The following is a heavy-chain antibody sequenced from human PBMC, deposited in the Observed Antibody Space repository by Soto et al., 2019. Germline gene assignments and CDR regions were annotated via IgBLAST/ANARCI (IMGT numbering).Heavy chain of an antibody. D-gene: IGHD6-6*01. Sequence: SGGSLRLSCAASGFTFSSYAMTWVRQAPGKGLEWVSAISGTGGSTYYADSVKGRFTISRDNSKNTLFLQMNRLRPEDTAVYSCAKSLVAASHYYGMDVWGQGTTVTVSS. CDR3: AKSLVAASHYYGMDV. J-gene: IGHJ6*02. CDR1: GFTFSSYA. V-gene: IGHV3-23*01. CDR2: ISGTGGST.